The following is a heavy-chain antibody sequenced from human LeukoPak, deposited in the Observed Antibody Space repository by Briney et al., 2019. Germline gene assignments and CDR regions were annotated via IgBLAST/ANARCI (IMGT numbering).Heavy chain of an antibody. CDR1: GFTFTTYG. CDR2: IWYDGSNK. CDR3: ARDNTVAAVGTGDY. J-gene: IGHJ4*02. Sequence: PGGSLRLSCAASGFTFTTYGMHWVRQAPGKGLEWVAVIWYDGSNKYYADSVKGRFTISRDNSKNILYLQMNSLRAEDTALYYCARDNTVAAVGTGDYWGQGTLVTVSS. V-gene: IGHV3-33*01. D-gene: IGHD6-13*01.